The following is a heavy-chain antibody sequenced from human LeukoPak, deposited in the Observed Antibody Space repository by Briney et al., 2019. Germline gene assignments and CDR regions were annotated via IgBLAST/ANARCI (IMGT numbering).Heavy chain of an antibody. CDR1: GFTFTSYV. CDR3: VKGGPRGYSYGYMVY. D-gene: IGHD5-18*01. V-gene: IGHV3-23*01. CDR2: VSGVGGST. J-gene: IGHJ4*02. Sequence: PGGSLRLSCAASGFTFTSYVVTWVRQAPGKGLEWVSAVSGVGGSTYYAESVKGRFTISRDNSKNTLYLQMNSLRGEDTAVYYCVKGGPRGYSYGYMVYWGQGTLVTVSS.